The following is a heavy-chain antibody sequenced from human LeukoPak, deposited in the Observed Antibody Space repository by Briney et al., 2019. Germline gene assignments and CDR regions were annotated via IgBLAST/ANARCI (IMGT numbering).Heavy chain of an antibody. CDR2: INPNSGGT. D-gene: IGHD6-13*01. Sequence: ASVKVSCKASGYTFTGYYMHWVRQAPGQGLEWMGRINPNSGGTNYAQKFQGRVTMTRDTSISTAYMELSRLRTDDTAMYYCARAGYSSSWYYFDYWGQGTLVTVSS. V-gene: IGHV1-2*06. CDR3: ARAGYSSSWYYFDY. CDR1: GYTFTGYY. J-gene: IGHJ4*02.